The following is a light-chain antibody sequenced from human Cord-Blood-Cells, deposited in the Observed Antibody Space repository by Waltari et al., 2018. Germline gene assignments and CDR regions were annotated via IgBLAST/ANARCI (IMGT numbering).Light chain of an antibody. CDR3: QQYYITPPWT. V-gene: IGKV4-1*01. CDR2: WAS. J-gene: IGKJ1*01. Sequence: DIVMTQSPDSLAVSLGERATINCKSSQSVLYSSNNKNYLAWYQQKPGQPPKLLIYWASTRESGVPDRFSGSGSGTDFTLPISSLQAEDVAVYYCQQYYITPPWTFGQGTKVEIK. CDR1: QSVLYSSNNKNY.